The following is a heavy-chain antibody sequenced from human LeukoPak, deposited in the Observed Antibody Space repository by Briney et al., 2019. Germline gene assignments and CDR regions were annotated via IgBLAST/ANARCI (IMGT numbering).Heavy chain of an antibody. CDR2: ISYDGSNK. D-gene: IGHD6-13*01. V-gene: IGHV3-30*04. J-gene: IGHJ2*01. CDR1: GFTFSSYA. CDR3: AGADSSNWNYWYFDL. Sequence: GGSLRLSCAASGFTFSSYAMHWVRQAPGKGLEWVAVISYDGSNKYYADSVKGRFTISRDNSKNTLYLQMNSLRDEDTAVYYCAGADSSNWNYWYFDLWGRGTLVTASS.